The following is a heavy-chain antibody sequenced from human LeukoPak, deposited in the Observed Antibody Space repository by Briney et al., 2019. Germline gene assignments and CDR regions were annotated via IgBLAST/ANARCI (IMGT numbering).Heavy chain of an antibody. V-gene: IGHV1-2*02. Sequence: ASVKVSCKASGYTFTGYYIHWVRQAPGQGLEWMGWIHPNSGGTYFAQKFQGRVTMTRDTSISTAYPEMRSDDTAVYYCARSSSSWYNAFDIWGQGTMVTVSS. CDR1: GYTFTGYY. J-gene: IGHJ3*02. CDR2: IHPNSGGT. CDR3: ARSSSSWYNAFDI. D-gene: IGHD6-13*01.